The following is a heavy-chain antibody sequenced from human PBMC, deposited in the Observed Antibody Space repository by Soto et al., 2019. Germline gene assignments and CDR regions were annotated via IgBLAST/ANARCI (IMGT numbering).Heavy chain of an antibody. CDR3: ARGRLPFDY. J-gene: IGHJ4*02. V-gene: IGHV4-38-2*01. CDR1: CYSISSGYY. Sequence: SETLSLTCAVSCYSISSGYYWGWIRQPPGKGLEWIGSIYHSGSTYYNPSLKSRVTISVDTSKNQFSLKLSSVTAADTAVYYCARGRLPFDYWGQGTLVTVSS. CDR2: IYHSGST. D-gene: IGHD2-21*01.